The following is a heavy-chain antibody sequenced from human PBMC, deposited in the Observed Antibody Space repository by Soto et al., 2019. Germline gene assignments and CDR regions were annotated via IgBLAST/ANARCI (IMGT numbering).Heavy chain of an antibody. CDR2: ARNKVSGYTT. CDR1: VFTFSDHY. V-gene: IGHV3-72*01. J-gene: IGHJ4*02. Sequence: GWSLRLSCASSVFTFSDHYMDWVRQAPGKGLEWVGRARNKVSGYTTAHAASVEGRFAISRDDSKNSLYLQMSSLKVDDAAMYFCARLMGTSFDLWGQGTLVTVSS. CDR3: ARLMGTSFDL. D-gene: IGHD2-8*01.